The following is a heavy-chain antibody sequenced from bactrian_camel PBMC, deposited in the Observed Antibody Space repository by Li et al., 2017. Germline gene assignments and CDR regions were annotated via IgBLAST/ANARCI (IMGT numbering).Heavy chain of an antibody. V-gene: IGHV3S53*01. D-gene: IGHD5*01. CDR2: ITSTST. J-gene: IGHJ4*01. CDR1: GYTYSSNS. Sequence: QVQLVESGGGSVQAGGSLRLSCAASGYTYSSNSMGWFRQAPGKEREGVAVITSTSTYYADSVKGRFTISQDSAKNTLYLQLNSLKTVDTGMYYCAIGLFTDFGLGRGTQVTVS.